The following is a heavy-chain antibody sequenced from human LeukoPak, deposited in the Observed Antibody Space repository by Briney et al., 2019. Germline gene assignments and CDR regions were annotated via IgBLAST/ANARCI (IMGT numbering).Heavy chain of an antibody. CDR2: ISGSGSDT. J-gene: IGHJ4*02. D-gene: IGHD6-13*01. V-gene: IGHV3-11*06. Sequence: GGSLRLSCAASGFIFSDYYMTWIGQAPGKGLEWLSYISGSGSDTNYADSVKGRFTTSRDNAKNSLYLQMNSLRAEDTAVYYCARVGSIAAAGTPDYWARGTLVTVSS. CDR3: ARVGSIAAAGTPDY. CDR1: GFIFSDYY.